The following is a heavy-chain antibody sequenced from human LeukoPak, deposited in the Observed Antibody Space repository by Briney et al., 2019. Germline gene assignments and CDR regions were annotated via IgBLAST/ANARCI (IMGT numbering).Heavy chain of an antibody. CDR3: ARGLGLLTVPYCSGGSCYSSPRAHYGLDV. CDR2: ISYDGSNK. V-gene: IGHV3-30*03. J-gene: IGHJ6*04. D-gene: IGHD2-15*01. CDR1: GFTFSSYG. Sequence: PGGSLRLSCAASGFTFSSYGMHWVRQAPGKGLEWVAVISYDGSNKYYADSVKGRFTISRDNSKNTLYLQMNSLRAEDTAVYYCARGLGLLTVPYCSGGSCYSSPRAHYGLDVWGKGTTVTVSS.